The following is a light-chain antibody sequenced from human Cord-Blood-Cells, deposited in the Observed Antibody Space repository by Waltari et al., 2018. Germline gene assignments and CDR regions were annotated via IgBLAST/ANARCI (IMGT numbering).Light chain of an antibody. V-gene: IGKV3-15*01. CDR3: QQYNNWPPVT. J-gene: IGKJ2*01. Sequence: ELVITQSPATLSVSPGERATLSCRASQSVSSNLAWYQQKPGQAPRLLIYGASTRATGIPARFSGSGSGTEFTLTINSLQSEDFAVYYCQQYNNWPPVTFGQGTKLEIK. CDR2: GAS. CDR1: QSVSSN.